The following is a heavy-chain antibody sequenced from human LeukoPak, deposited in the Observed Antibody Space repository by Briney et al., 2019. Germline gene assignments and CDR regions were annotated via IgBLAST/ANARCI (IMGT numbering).Heavy chain of an antibody. D-gene: IGHD3-3*01. CDR3: ASLTYYDFWSGYYTWNYFDY. J-gene: IGHJ4*02. V-gene: IGHV1-69*13. CDR2: IIPIFGTA. Sequence: SVKVSCKASGGTFISYAISWVRQAPGQGREWMGGIIPIFGTANYAQNFQCTVTITADESTFTAYMDLSSLRSDDTAVYYCASLTYYDFWSGYYTWNYFDYWGQGTLVTVSS. CDR1: GGTFISYA.